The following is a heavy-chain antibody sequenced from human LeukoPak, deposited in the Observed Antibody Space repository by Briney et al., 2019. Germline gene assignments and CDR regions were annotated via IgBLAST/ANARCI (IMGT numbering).Heavy chain of an antibody. CDR1: GFTFSNYW. Sequence: QPGGFLRLSCAASGFTFSNYWMSWVRQAPGKGLQWVANINQDGSEKYYVDSVKGRFTFSRDNAKNSLYLQMNSLRAEDTAVYYCARDVNPRAMIVVAYDYWGQGTLVTVSS. D-gene: IGHD3-22*01. CDR2: INQDGSEK. J-gene: IGHJ4*02. V-gene: IGHV3-7*01. CDR3: ARDVNPRAMIVVAYDY.